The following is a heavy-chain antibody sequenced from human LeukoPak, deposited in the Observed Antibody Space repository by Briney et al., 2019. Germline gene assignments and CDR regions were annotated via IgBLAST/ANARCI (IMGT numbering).Heavy chain of an antibody. D-gene: IGHD6-13*01. CDR3: ARAVFSAAAAAYYYYGMDV. Sequence: KSSETLSLTCAVYGGSFSGYYWSWIRQPPGKGLEGIEEINHSGSTNYNPSLKSRVTISVDTSKNQFSLKLSSVTAADTAVYYCARAVFSAAAAAYYYYGMDVWGQGTTVTVSS. J-gene: IGHJ6*02. CDR1: GGSFSGYY. V-gene: IGHV4-34*01. CDR2: INHSGST.